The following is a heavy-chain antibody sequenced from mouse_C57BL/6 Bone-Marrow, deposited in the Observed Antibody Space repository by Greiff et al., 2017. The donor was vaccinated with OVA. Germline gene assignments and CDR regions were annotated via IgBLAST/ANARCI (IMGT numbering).Heavy chain of an antibody. J-gene: IGHJ1*03. Sequence: VMLVESGPGLVAPSQRLSITCTVSGFSLTSYAISWVRQPPGKGLEWLGVIWTGGGTNYNSALKSIRSISKDNSKSQVFLKMNRLQTDDTARYYRASNYYGSSYWYFDVWGTGTTVTVSS. CDR1: GFSLTSYA. CDR2: IWTGGGT. CDR3: ASNYYGSSYWYFDV. V-gene: IGHV2-9-1*01. D-gene: IGHD1-1*01.